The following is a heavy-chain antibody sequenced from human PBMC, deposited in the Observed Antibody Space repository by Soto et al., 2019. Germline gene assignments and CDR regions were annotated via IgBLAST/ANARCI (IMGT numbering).Heavy chain of an antibody. CDR3: GKVLIGATRHTDVDS. CDR1: GVSLNSGHYY. J-gene: IGHJ4*02. V-gene: IGHV4-39*01. CDR2: IYYDEST. Sequence: SETLSLTCTVSGVSLNSGHYYWVWIRQSPGKGLAWVASIYYDESTYYNPSLKSRVTISTDKPKNQFSLTLKSVTAADTAVYYCGKVLIGATRHTDVDSWGQGALVTVSS. D-gene: IGHD2-15*01.